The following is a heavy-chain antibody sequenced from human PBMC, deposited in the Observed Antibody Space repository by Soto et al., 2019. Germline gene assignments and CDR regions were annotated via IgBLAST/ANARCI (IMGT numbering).Heavy chain of an antibody. V-gene: IGHV1-69*13. CDR3: ARSIAVAGRVVYYYGMDV. CDR2: IIPIFGTA. Sequence: SVKVSFKASGGTFSSYAISWVRQAPGQGLEWMGGIIPIFGTANYAQKFQGRVTITADESTSTAYMELSSLRSEDTAVYYCARSIAVAGRVVYYYGMDVWGQGTTVTVSS. D-gene: IGHD6-19*01. CDR1: GGTFSSYA. J-gene: IGHJ6*02.